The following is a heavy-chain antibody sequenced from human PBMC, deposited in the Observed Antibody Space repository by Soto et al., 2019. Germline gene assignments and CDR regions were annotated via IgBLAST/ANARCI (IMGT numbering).Heavy chain of an antibody. V-gene: IGHV4-39*01. CDR1: GGSISSSSYY. Sequence: SETLSLTCTVSGGSISSSSYYWGWIRQPPGKGLEWIGSIYYSGSTYYNPSLKSRVTISVDTSKNQFSLKLSSVTAADTAVHYCARPTMTTASGWFDPWGQGTLVTVSS. CDR3: ARPTMTTASGWFDP. CDR2: IYYSGST. J-gene: IGHJ5*02. D-gene: IGHD4-4*01.